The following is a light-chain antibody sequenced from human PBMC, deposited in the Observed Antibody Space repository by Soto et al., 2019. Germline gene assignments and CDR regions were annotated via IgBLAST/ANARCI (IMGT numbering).Light chain of an antibody. CDR3: QQYETLPT. CDR1: QNINNY. Sequence: DIQMTQSPSSLSAPLGERVTITCQASQNINNYLNRYQQKPGRAPKLLIYAASNLEAGVPSRFRGSGSGTDFTFTISRLQPEDIATYYCQQYETLPTFGQGTRLEIK. CDR2: AAS. J-gene: IGKJ5*01. V-gene: IGKV1-33*01.